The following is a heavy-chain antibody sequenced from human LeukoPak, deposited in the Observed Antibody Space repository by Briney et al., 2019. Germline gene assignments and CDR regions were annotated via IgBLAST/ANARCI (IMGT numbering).Heavy chain of an antibody. CDR3: ARQGGGIWYFDL. CDR2: VYYSGST. Sequence: TSETLSLTCTVSGGSISSYYWSWIRQPPGKGLVGMGYVYYSGSTNYNPSLKSRVTISVDTSKNQSPLKLSSVTAADTAVYYCARQGGGIWYFDLWGRGTLVTVSS. J-gene: IGHJ2*01. D-gene: IGHD2-15*01. V-gene: IGHV4-59*08. CDR1: GGSISSYY.